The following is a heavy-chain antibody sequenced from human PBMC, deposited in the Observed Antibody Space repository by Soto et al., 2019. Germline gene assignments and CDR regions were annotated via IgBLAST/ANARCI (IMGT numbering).Heavy chain of an antibody. CDR3: ARGIPDENFVS. CDR2: MNPKSGHT. CDR1: GYNFIDYS. V-gene: IGHV1-8*01. J-gene: IGHJ4*02. Sequence: ASVKVSCKASGYNFIDYSINWVRQAPGQGLEWMGWMNPKSGHTAHAQKIQGRVILTRDTSINTVYMELSSLTSGDTAVYFCARGIPDENFVSWGRGPQVTVS.